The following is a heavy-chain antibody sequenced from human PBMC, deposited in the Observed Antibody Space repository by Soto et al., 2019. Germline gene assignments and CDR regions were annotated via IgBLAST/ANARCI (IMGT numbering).Heavy chain of an antibody. CDR1: GFTFSSYA. D-gene: IGHD2-2*01. CDR3: ARDERCSSTSCYAGGYYYYGMDV. Sequence: GGSLRLSCAASGFTFSSYAMSWVRQAPGKGLEWVSSISSSSSYIYYADSVKGRFTISRDNAKNSLYLQMNSLRAEDTAVYYCARDERCSSTSCYAGGYYYYGMDVWGQGTTVTVSS. J-gene: IGHJ6*02. V-gene: IGHV3-21*01. CDR2: ISSSSSYI.